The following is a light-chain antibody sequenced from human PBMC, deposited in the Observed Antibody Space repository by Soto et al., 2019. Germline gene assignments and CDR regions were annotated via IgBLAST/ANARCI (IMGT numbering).Light chain of an antibody. CDR3: SSYTTSITYV. V-gene: IGLV2-18*02. CDR2: GVS. J-gene: IGLJ1*01. Sequence: QSALPQPPSVSGSPGQSVTISCTGTSSDVGSANRVSWYQQPPGTAPKLIIYGVSNRPSGVPDRFSGSKSGNTASLIISGFQSEDEADYFCSSYTTSITYVFGTGTKVTAL. CDR1: SSDVGSANR.